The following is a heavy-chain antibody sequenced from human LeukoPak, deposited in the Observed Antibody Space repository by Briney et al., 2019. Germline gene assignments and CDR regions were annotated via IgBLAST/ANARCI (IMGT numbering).Heavy chain of an antibody. J-gene: IGHJ4*02. CDR2: INPNGGGT. V-gene: IGHV1-2*02. CDR3: ARGGYGGANSGILDS. D-gene: IGHD6-25*01. CDR1: GYTFTGYY. Sequence: ASVKVSCKASGYTFTGYYIHWVRQAPGQGLEWMGWINPNGGGTNYAQEFQGRVTMTRDTSISTAYMELSRLRSDDTDVYYCARGGYGGANSGILDSWGQGTLVTVSS.